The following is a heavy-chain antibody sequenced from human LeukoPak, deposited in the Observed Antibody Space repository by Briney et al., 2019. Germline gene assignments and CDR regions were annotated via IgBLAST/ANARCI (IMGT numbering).Heavy chain of an antibody. Sequence: SETLSLTCTVSGGSISSYYWSWIRQPPGKGLEWIGYIYYSGSTNYNLSLKSRVTISVDTSKNQFSLKLSSVTAADTAVYYCAVSGYYYDRGGAFDIWGQGTMVTVSS. CDR1: GGSISSYY. V-gene: IGHV4-59*08. J-gene: IGHJ3*02. CDR2: IYYSGST. D-gene: IGHD3-22*01. CDR3: AVSGYYYDRGGAFDI.